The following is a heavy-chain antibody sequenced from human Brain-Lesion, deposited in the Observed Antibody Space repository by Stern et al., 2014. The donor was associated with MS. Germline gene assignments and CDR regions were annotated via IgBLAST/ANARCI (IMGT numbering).Heavy chain of an antibody. CDR1: GGSVSSTSYA. CDR3: AGEEDIRYCSGGSCTGNWFDP. Sequence: KLVQSGPGLVKPSETLSLTCTVAGGSVSSTSYAWAWIRQPPGKGLEWIGTIYYSGNTYYSPSLKSRLTISLDMPKNQFSLQLRSVTAADTAVYYCAGEEDIRYCSGGSCTGNWFDPWGQGTLVTVSS. D-gene: IGHD2-15*01. CDR2: IYYSGNT. V-gene: IGHV4-39*01. J-gene: IGHJ5*02.